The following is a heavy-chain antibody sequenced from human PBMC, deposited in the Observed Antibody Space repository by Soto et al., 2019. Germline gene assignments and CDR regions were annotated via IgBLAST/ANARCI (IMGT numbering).Heavy chain of an antibody. D-gene: IGHD4-17*01. CDR1: GGSFIGYY. J-gene: IGHJ4*02. V-gene: IGHV4-34*01. CDR3: GAQDYGAKGYYFET. CDR2: INPSGST. Sequence: PSETLSLTCAVYGGSFIGYYWTWIRQHPGKGLEWVGEINPSGSTNYNPSLKSRVTISLDTSKKQVSLKLSSVTAADTAMYYCGAQDYGAKGYYFETWGQGTLVTVSS.